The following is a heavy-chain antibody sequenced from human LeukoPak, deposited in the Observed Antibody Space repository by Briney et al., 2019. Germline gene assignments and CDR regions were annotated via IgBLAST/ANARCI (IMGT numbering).Heavy chain of an antibody. CDR1: GGSFSGYY. D-gene: IGHD3-9*01. CDR2: INHSGST. V-gene: IGHV4-34*01. J-gene: IGHJ6*03. CDR3: ARGRTQYYDILTGYYYYYYMDV. Sequence: PSETLSLTCAVYGGSFSGYYWSWIRQPPGKGLEWIGEINHSGSTNYNPSLKSRVTISVDTSKNQFSLKLSSVTAADTAVYYCARGRTQYYDILTGYYYYYYMDVWGKGTTVTVFS.